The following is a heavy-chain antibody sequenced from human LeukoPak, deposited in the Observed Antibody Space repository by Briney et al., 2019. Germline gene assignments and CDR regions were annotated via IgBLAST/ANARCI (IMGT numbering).Heavy chain of an antibody. CDR1: GGSISNGPYY. CDR3: ARIAYDALDSYYYGMDV. D-gene: IGHD3-3*01. CDR2: ITYSGNT. J-gene: IGHJ6*02. Sequence: KTSETLSLTCTVSGGSISNGPYYWIWIRQHPGKGLEWIGYITYSGNTYYYPALNSRVTVSLDTSKTQFSLKLSSVTAADTAVYYCARIAYDALDSYYYGMDVWGQGTTVTVSS. V-gene: IGHV4-31*03.